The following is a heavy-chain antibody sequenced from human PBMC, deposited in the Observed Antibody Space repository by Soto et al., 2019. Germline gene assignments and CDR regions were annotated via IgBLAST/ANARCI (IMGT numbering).Heavy chain of an antibody. Sequence: GGSLRLSCAASGFTFSRDGMSWVRQAPGKGLEWVSLITDNGGSTYYADSVKGRFTISRDNTKNTLFLQMNSLRAEDTAVYYCAKERATTTAFDYWGQGALVTDSS. CDR1: GFTFSRDG. V-gene: IGHV3-23*01. CDR3: AKERATTTAFDY. D-gene: IGHD4-17*01. J-gene: IGHJ4*02. CDR2: ITDNGGST.